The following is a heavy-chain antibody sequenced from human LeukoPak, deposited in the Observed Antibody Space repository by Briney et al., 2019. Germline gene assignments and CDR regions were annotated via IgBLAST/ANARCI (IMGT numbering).Heavy chain of an antibody. V-gene: IGHV4-39*01. D-gene: IGHD3-10*01. J-gene: IGHJ3*02. Sequence: SETLSLTCTVSGGSISSSSYYWGWIRQPPGKGLEWIGSIYYSGSTYYNPSLKSRVTISVDTSKNQFSLKLSSVTAADTAVYYCAAWGVNYDAFDIWGQGTMVTVSS. CDR1: GGSISSSSYY. CDR2: IYYSGST. CDR3: AAWGVNYDAFDI.